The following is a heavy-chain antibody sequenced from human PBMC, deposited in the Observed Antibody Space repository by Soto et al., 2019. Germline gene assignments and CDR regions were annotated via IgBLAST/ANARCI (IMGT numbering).Heavy chain of an antibody. V-gene: IGHV3-23*01. CDR2: ISSNGANT. D-gene: IGHD2-8*01. J-gene: IGHJ4*01. CDR1: VFTFDSPYSHA. CDR3: VSWVSAHFDY. Sequence: LRLSFAASVFTFDSPYSHAMSWVRQSPGKGPEWVSTISSNGANTHYAESVKGRFTISKDPSRNTVHLHMNSLRAEDTATYFCVSWVSAHFDYWGHGTPVTVSS.